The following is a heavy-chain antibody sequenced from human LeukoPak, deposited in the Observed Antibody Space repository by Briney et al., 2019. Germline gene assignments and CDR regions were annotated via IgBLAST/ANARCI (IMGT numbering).Heavy chain of an antibody. D-gene: IGHD3-3*01. CDR2: INAGNGNT. V-gene: IGHV1-3*01. CDR3: ASSQYYDFWSGYYGR. Sequence: GASVKVSCKASGYTFTSYAMHWVRQAPGQRLEWMGWINAGNGNTKYSQKFQGRVTITRDTSASTAYMELSSLRSEDTAVYYCASSQYYDFWSGYYGRWGQGTLVTVSS. J-gene: IGHJ4*02. CDR1: GYTFTSYA.